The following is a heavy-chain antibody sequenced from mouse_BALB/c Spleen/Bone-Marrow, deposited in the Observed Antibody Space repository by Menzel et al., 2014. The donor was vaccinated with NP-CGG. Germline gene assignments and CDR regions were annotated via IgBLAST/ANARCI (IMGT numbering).Heavy chain of an antibody. Sequence: EVQRVESGPGLVKPSQSLSLTCTVTGYSITSDYAWNWIRQFPGNKLEWMGYISYSGSTSYNPSLKSRISITRDTSKNQVFLQVNSVTTEDTATYYCARKALYYAMDYWGQGTSVTVSS. CDR3: ARKALYYAMDY. CDR1: GYSITSDYA. CDR2: ISYSGST. V-gene: IGHV3-2*02. J-gene: IGHJ4*01.